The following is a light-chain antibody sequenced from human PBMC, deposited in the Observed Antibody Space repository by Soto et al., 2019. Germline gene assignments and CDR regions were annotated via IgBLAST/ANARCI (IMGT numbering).Light chain of an antibody. CDR1: NSNIGSNT. V-gene: IGLV1-44*01. J-gene: IGLJ1*01. CDR2: YDN. CDR3: AAWDDSLNGRV. Sequence: QSVLTQPPSASGTPGQRVTISCSGSNSNIGSNTVNWYQQLPATAPQLLIYYDNLRPSGVPDRISGSKSGASASLAISGLQSDDEADYYCAAWDDSLNGRVFGTGTKLTVL.